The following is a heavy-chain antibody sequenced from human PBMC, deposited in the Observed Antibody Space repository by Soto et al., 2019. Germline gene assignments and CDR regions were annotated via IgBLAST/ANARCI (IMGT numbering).Heavy chain of an antibody. J-gene: IGHJ6*02. D-gene: IGHD2-2*01. CDR2: INPNSGGT. V-gene: IGHV1-2*04. Sequence: ASVKVSCKASGYTFTGYYMHWVRQAPGQGLEWMGWINPNSGGTNYAQKFQGWVTMTRDTSISTAYMELSRLRSDDTAVYYCARELHSGRYCSSTSCYADYYYGMDVWGQGTTVTVSS. CDR3: ARELHSGRYCSSTSCYADYYYGMDV. CDR1: GYTFTGYY.